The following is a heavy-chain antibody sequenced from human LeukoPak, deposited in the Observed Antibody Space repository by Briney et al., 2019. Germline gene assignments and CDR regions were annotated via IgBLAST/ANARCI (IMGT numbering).Heavy chain of an antibody. CDR2: ISAYNGNT. D-gene: IGHD6-13*01. J-gene: IGHJ4*02. Sequence: ASVKVSCKASGYTFTSYGISWVRQAPGQGLEWMGWISAYNGNTNYAQKLQGRVTMTTDTSTSTAYMELRSLRSDDTAVYYCARDRPAAGPTHFDYWGQGTLVTVSS. CDR3: ARDRPAAGPTHFDY. V-gene: IGHV1-18*01. CDR1: GYTFTSYG.